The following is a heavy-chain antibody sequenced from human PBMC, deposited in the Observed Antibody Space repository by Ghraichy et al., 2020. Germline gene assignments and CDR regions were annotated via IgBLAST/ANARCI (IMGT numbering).Heavy chain of an antibody. Sequence: SETLSLTCTVSGGSISSGGYYWSWIRQHPGKGLKWIGYIYYSGSTYYNPSLKSRVTISVDTSKNQFSLKLSSVTAADTAVYYCANAYYYDPTRVDYWGQGTLVTVSS. D-gene: IGHD3-22*01. CDR3: ANAYYYDPTRVDY. CDR2: IYYSGST. CDR1: GGSISSGGYY. J-gene: IGHJ4*02. V-gene: IGHV4-31*03.